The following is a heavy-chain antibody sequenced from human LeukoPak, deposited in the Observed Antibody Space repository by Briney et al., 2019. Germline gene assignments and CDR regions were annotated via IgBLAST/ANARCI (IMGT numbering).Heavy chain of an antibody. J-gene: IGHJ5*02. D-gene: IGHD6-13*01. CDR1: GYTFTSYG. CDR3: ARGSIAAAGTWHNWFDP. Sequence: ASVKVSCKASGYTFTSYGFSWVRQAPGQGLEWMGWISAYNGNTHYAQKLQDRVTMTTDTSTSTAYMELRSLRSDDTAVYYCARGSIAAAGTWHNWFDPWGQGTLVTVSS. V-gene: IGHV1-18*01. CDR2: ISAYNGNT.